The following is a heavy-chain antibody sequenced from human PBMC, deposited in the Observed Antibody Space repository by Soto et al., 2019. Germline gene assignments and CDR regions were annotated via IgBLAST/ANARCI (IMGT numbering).Heavy chain of an antibody. Sequence: ASVKVSCKASGYSFSTFAIHWVRQAPGQRLEWMGWINAGNGDTKYSEKFQGRVTITGRTSASTAYMDLSSLRSEDTAVYYCATQGRTTPEFDFWGQGTLVTVSS. CDR1: GYSFSTFA. D-gene: IGHD2-15*01. CDR2: INAGNGDT. V-gene: IGHV1-3*01. CDR3: ATQGRTTPEFDF. J-gene: IGHJ4*02.